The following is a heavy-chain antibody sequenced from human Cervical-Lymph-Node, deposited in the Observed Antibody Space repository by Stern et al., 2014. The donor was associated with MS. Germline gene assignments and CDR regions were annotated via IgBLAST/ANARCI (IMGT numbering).Heavy chain of an antibody. V-gene: IGHV3-21*01. CDR3: ARGGRSSRPFYFDY. CDR1: GFPFSSYS. J-gene: IGHJ4*02. Sequence: EVQLVESGGGLVKPGGPRRLSCAASGFPFSSYSMSWVRQAPGKGLEWVSFISSSSGDIFYADSVKGRFTVSRDNAKNSLYLQMHSLRVEDTALYYCARGGRSSRPFYFDYWGQGTLVTVSS. D-gene: IGHD6-6*01. CDR2: ISSSSGDI.